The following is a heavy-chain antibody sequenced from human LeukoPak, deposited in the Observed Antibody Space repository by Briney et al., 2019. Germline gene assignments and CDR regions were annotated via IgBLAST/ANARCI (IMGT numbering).Heavy chain of an antibody. J-gene: IGHJ4*02. Sequence: GGSLRLSCAASGFTFSSYWMHWVRQDAGKGLVWVSRINNDGTYTSYADSVKGRFTMSRDNAKNTLYLQMNSLRAEDTAVYYCAYSDHFDTWGQGTLVTVSS. CDR1: GFTFSSYW. CDR2: INNDGTYT. CDR3: AYSDHFDT. D-gene: IGHD4-17*01. V-gene: IGHV3-74*01.